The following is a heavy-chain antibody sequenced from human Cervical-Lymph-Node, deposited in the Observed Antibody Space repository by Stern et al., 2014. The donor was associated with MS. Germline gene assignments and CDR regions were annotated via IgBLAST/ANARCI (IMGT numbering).Heavy chain of an antibody. Sequence: MQLVESGPGLVKPSQTLSLTCTVSGGSISSGGYYWSWIRQHPGKGLEWIGDIYYSGSTYYNPSLKSRVTISVDTSKNQFSLKLSSVTAADTAVYYCARGGGYSGDNWFDPWGQGTLVTVSS. CDR3: ARGGGYSGDNWFDP. CDR2: IYYSGST. CDR1: GGSISSGGYY. V-gene: IGHV4-31*03. D-gene: IGHD6-25*01. J-gene: IGHJ5*02.